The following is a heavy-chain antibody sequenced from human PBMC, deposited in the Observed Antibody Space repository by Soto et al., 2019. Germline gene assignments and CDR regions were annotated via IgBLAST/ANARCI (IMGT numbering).Heavy chain of an antibody. V-gene: IGHV4-34*01. D-gene: IGHD3-10*01. J-gene: IGHJ6*02. CDR2: INHSGST. CDR1: GGSFSGYY. CDR3: ARQRIITMVRGVKIYYYYYGMDV. Sequence: SETLSLTCAVYGGSFSGYYWSWIRQPPGKGLEWIGEINHSGSTNYNPSLKSRVTISVDTSKNQFSLKLSSVTAADTAVYYCARQRIITMVRGVKIYYYYYGMDVWGQGTKVTVSS.